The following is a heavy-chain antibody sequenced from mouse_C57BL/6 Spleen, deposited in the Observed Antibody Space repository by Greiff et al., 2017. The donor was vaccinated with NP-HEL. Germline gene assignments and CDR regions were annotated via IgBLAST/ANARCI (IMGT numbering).Heavy chain of an antibody. CDR3: AKGYYCGSNYAWGY. CDR1: GYTFTSYT. Sequence: QVQLKESGAELARPGASVKMSCKASGYTFTSYTMHWVKQRPGQGLEWIGYINPSSGYTKYNQKFKDKATLTADKSSSTAYMQLSSLTSEDSAVYYCAKGYYCGSNYAWGYWSQGTSVPVSS. V-gene: IGHV1-4*01. D-gene: IGHD1-1*01. CDR2: INPSSGYT. J-gene: IGHJ4*01.